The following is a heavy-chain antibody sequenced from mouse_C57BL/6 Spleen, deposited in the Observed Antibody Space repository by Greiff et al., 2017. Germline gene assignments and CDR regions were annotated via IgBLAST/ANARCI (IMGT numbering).Heavy chain of an antibody. J-gene: IGHJ3*01. D-gene: IGHD2-5*01. CDR1: GYTFTSYW. Sequence: QVQLQQPGAELVMPGASVKLSCKASGYTFTSYWMHWVKQRPGQGLGWIGEIDPSDSYTNYNQKFKGKSTLTVDKSSSTAYMQLSSLTSEDSAVYYCARSGYSNYMAWFAYWGQGTLVTVSA. CDR2: IDPSDSYT. V-gene: IGHV1-69*01. CDR3: ARSGYSNYMAWFAY.